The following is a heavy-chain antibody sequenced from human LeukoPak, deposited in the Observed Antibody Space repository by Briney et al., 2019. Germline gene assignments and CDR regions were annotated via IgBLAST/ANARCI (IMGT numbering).Heavy chain of an antibody. CDR1: GYTFTSYG. D-gene: IGHD2-21*02. CDR2: ISAYNGNT. J-gene: IGHJ5*02. Sequence: ASVKVSCKASGYTFTSYGISWVRQAPGQGLEWMGWISAYNGNTNYAQKLQGRVTMTTDTSTSTAYMELRSLRSDDTAVYYCARVKEAYCGGDCYSNWFDPWGQGTLVTVSS. CDR3: ARVKEAYCGGDCYSNWFDP. V-gene: IGHV1-18*01.